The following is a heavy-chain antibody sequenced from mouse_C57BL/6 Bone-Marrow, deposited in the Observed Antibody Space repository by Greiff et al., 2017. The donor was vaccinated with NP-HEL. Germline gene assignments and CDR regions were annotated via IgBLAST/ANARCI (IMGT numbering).Heavy chain of an antibody. D-gene: IGHD2-5*01. CDR3: AKGSNPPFAY. Sequence: QVQLQQSGAELVMPGASVKLSCKASGYTFPNYWMHWVKQRPGQGLEWIGEVDPSASYTNSNQKFKGKSTLTVDKSSSTAYMHLSSLTSEDSAVYYCAKGSNPPFAYWGQGTLVTVSA. CDR2: VDPSASYT. CDR1: GYTFPNYW. V-gene: IGHV1-69*01. J-gene: IGHJ3*01.